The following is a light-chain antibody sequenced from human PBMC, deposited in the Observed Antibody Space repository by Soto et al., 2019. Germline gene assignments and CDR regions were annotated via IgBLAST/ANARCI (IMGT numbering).Light chain of an antibody. CDR1: QIVSSRY. CDR2: GAS. Sequence: EIVLTQSPGTLSLSPVERATLSCRASQIVSSRYLAWYQQKPGQAPRLLVYGASSRATGIPDRFSGSGSGTDFTLTISRLEPEDFAVYYCQQYGRSPGWTFGQGTMVDI. V-gene: IGKV3-20*01. J-gene: IGKJ1*01. CDR3: QQYGRSPGWT.